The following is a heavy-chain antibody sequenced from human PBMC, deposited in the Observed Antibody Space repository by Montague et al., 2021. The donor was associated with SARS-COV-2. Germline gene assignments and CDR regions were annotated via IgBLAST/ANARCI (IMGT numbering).Heavy chain of an antibody. CDR3: ASGIYPSGSYYNRYYYGLNI. CDR2: INHSANT. J-gene: IGHJ6*02. Sequence: SETLSLTCAVYGGSLSGYYWSWIRQPPEKGLEWIGEINHSANTKYNPSLKSPVTISIGTSKNQFSLKMTSVTAADTATYYCASGIYPSGSYYNRYYYGLNIWGPGTTVIVPS. D-gene: IGHD3-10*01. CDR1: GGSLSGYY. V-gene: IGHV4-34*01.